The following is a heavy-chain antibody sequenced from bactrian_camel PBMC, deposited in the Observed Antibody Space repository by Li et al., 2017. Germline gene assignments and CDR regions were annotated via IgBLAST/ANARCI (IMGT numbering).Heavy chain of an antibody. CDR3: EANREVLDNAWYNY. Sequence: VQLVESGGDLVRPGGSLSLSCAASGFAFSDHIMSWVRQGPGKGLEWVSTVNIYGTNTYYADSVEGRFTISRDNGRNMVYMTMNNLKPEDTGVYYCEANREVLDNAWYNYWGQGTQVTVS. CDR1: GFAFSDHI. V-gene: IGHV3-2*01. D-gene: IGHD5*01. CDR2: VNIYGTNT. J-gene: IGHJ4*01.